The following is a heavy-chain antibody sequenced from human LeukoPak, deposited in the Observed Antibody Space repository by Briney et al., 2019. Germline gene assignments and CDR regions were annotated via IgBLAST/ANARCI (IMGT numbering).Heavy chain of an antibody. CDR2: INHSGST. CDR1: GGSISSSSYY. Sequence: SETLSLTCTVSGGSISSSSYYWRWIRQPPGKGLEWIGEINHSGSTNYNPSLKSRVTISVDTSKNQFSLKLSSVTAADTAVYYCARLTRGYWGQGTLVTVSS. CDR3: ARLTRGY. D-gene: IGHD3-10*01. V-gene: IGHV4-39*07. J-gene: IGHJ4*02.